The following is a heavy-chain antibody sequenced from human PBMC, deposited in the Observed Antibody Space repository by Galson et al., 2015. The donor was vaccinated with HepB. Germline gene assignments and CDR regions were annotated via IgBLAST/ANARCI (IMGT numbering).Heavy chain of an antibody. Sequence: SVKVSCKASGYDFNKYGLSWVRQAPGQGLEWMGWVSGYDGSANYSPKFQGRVTMTTQTSTGTAYMEMRSLRSDEPAVYYCARDSRLELQLNNYYSYGMDVWGQGTAVRVS. CDR1: GYDFNKYG. CDR3: ARDSRLELQLNNYYSYGMDV. V-gene: IGHV1-18*01. CDR2: VSGYDGSA. J-gene: IGHJ6*02. D-gene: IGHD1-7*01.